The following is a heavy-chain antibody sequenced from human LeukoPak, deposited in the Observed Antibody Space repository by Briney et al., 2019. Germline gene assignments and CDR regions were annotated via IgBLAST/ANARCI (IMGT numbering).Heavy chain of an antibody. D-gene: IGHD4-11*01. J-gene: IGHJ6*03. V-gene: IGHV4-39*07. Sequence: PSETLSLTCTVSGGSISSYYWSWIRQPPGKGLEWIGSIYYSGSTYYNPSLKSRVTISVDTSRNQFSLKLSSVTAADTAVYYCARTPATTASYMDVWGKGTTVTVSS. CDR2: IYYSGST. CDR1: GGSISSYY. CDR3: ARTPATTASYMDV.